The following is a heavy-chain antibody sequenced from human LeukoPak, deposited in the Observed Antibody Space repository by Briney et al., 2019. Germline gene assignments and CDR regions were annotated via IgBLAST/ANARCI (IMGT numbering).Heavy chain of an antibody. CDR3: ARDLRDFDY. V-gene: IGHV3-33*01. Sequence: GGSLRLSCAASGFTFSNFGMHWVRQAPGKGLEWVAVIWYDEINKYYADSVRGRFTISRDNSKNTLYLQMNSLRVEDTAVYYCARDLRDFDYWGQGTLVTVSS. CDR2: IWYDEINK. CDR1: GFTFSNFG. J-gene: IGHJ4*02.